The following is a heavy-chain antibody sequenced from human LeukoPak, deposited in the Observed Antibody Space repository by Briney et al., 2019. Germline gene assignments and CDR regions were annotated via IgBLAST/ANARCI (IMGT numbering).Heavy chain of an antibody. CDR1: GFTFSSYG. Sequence: PGGSQRLSCAASGFTFSSYGMHWVRQAPGKGLEWVAVISYDGSNKYYADSVKGRFTISRDNSKNTLYLQMNSLRAEDTAVYYCAIISGNDAFDIWSQGTMVTVSS. D-gene: IGHD1-14*01. CDR2: ISYDGSNK. V-gene: IGHV3-30*03. J-gene: IGHJ3*02. CDR3: AIISGNDAFDI.